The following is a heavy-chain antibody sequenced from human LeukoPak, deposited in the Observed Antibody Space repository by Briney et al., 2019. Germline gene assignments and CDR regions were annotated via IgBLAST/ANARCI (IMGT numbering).Heavy chain of an antibody. V-gene: IGHV3-23*01. Sequence: GGSLRLSCVGSGFTFRSHAMSWVRQAPEKGLEFVSGIYENGGTTYYADSVKGRFTISRDNSKNTLYLQMNSLRAEDTAVYYCARDCYDIPRFAFDIWGQGTMVTVSS. CDR3: ARDCYDIPRFAFDI. J-gene: IGHJ3*02. CDR2: IYENGGTT. CDR1: GFTFRSHA. D-gene: IGHD3-22*01.